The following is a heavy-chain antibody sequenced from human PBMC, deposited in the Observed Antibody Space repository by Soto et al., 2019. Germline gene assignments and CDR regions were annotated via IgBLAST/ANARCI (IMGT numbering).Heavy chain of an antibody. CDR3: AICYDFWIQSFDL. D-gene: IGHD3-3*01. CDR2: IYYSGST. CDR1: GGSISSGGYY. V-gene: IGHV4-31*03. Sequence: QVQLQESGPGLVKPSQTLSLTCTVSGGSISSGGYYWSWIRQHPGKGLKWIGYIYYSGSTYYNTSTNTRVTLSVVTSTNLFSLKLSSVTAADTAVYYCAICYDFWIQSFDLWGRGTLVTVSS. J-gene: IGHJ2*01.